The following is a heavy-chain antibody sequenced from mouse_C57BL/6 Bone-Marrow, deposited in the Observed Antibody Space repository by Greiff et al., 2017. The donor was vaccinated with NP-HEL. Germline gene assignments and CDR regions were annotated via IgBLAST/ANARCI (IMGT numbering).Heavy chain of an antibody. V-gene: IGHV1-55*01. CDR1: GYTFTSYW. Sequence: QVQLQQPGAELVKPGASVKMSCKASGYTFTSYWITWVKQRPGQGLEWIGDIYPGSGSTNYNEKFKSKATLTVDTSSSTAYMQLSSLTSEDSAVYCGARVGGGYDEAWFAYWGQGTLVTVSA. CDR2: IYPGSGST. D-gene: IGHD2-2*01. CDR3: ARVGGGYDEAWFAY. J-gene: IGHJ3*01.